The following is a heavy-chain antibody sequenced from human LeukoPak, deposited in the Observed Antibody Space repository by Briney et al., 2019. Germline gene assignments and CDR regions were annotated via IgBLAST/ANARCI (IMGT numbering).Heavy chain of an antibody. J-gene: IGHJ4*02. Sequence: GGSLRLSCAASGFTFSNAWMSWVRQAPGKGLEWVGRIKSKTDGGTTDYAAPVKGRFTISRDDSKHTLYLQMNSLKTEDTAVYYCTTATSYYDFWSGYLYWGQGTLVTVSS. CDR3: TTATSYYDFWSGYLY. CDR2: IKSKTDGGTT. CDR1: GFTFSNAW. V-gene: IGHV3-15*01. D-gene: IGHD3-3*01.